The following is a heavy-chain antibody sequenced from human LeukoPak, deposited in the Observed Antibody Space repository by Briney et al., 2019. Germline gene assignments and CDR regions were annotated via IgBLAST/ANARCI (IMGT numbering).Heavy chain of an antibody. CDR2: IRYDGSNK. CDR1: GFTFSSYG. Sequence: TGGSLRLSCAASGFTFSSYGMHWVRQAPGKGPEWVAFIRYDGSNKYYADSAKGRFTISRDDSKNTLYLQMNSLRAEDTAVYYCAKDPTYYYDSSGYYLPYYFDYWGQGTLVTVSS. V-gene: IGHV3-30*02. CDR3: AKDPTYYYDSSGYYLPYYFDY. D-gene: IGHD3-22*01. J-gene: IGHJ4*02.